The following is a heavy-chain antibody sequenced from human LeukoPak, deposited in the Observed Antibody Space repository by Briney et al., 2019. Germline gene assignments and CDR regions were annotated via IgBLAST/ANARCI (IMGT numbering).Heavy chain of an antibody. D-gene: IGHD3-10*01. CDR2: ISGSGGST. Sequence: GGSLRLSCAASGFTFSSYAMSWVRQAPGKGLEWVSAISGSGGSTYCADSVKGRFTISRDNSKDTLYLQMNSLRAEDTAVYYCATADGSGRIYGMDVWGQGTTVTVSS. J-gene: IGHJ6*02. CDR3: ATADGSGRIYGMDV. V-gene: IGHV3-23*01. CDR1: GFTFSSYA.